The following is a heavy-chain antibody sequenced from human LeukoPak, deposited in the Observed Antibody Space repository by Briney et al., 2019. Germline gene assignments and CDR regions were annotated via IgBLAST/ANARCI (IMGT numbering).Heavy chain of an antibody. J-gene: IGHJ4*02. CDR3: ARKKLEVVATYDF. CDR2: INPNSGGT. D-gene: IGHD3-22*01. CDR1: GYTFTSYG. V-gene: IGHV1-2*02. Sequence: ASVKVSCKASGYTFTSYGISWVRRAPGQGLEWMGWINPNSGGTNYAQKFQGRVTLSRDTSISTAYMELSSLTSDDTAVYYCARKKLEVVATYDFWGQGTLITVSS.